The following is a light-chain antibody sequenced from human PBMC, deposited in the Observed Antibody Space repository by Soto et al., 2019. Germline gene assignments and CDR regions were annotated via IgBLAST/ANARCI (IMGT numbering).Light chain of an antibody. CDR3: KSYTRTYTPV. CDR2: EVS. V-gene: IGLV2-14*01. CDR1: NSDIGAYNY. J-gene: IGLJ1*01. Sequence: QSALTQPASVSGSPGQSITISCTGTNSDIGAYNYVSWYQHHPGKATKVLIYEVSNRTSGVSSRFSGSKSGNTASLTIFGLQAEDEANYYCKSYTRTYTPVFGTGTQLTVL.